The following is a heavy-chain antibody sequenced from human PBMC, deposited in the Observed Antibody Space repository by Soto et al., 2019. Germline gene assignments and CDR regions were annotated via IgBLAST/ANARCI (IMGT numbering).Heavy chain of an antibody. CDR3: AISAYYYDSSGYYPAGFDY. J-gene: IGHJ4*02. CDR1: GYIFTSYW. CDR2: ILPGDSET. V-gene: IGHV5-51*01. Sequence: GESLKISCKGSGYIFTSYWIGLGRQMPGKVLERGGIILPGDSETRYHPFYHGEVTISADKSISTAYLQWSSLKASDTAMYYCAISAYYYDSSGYYPAGFDYWGQGTLVTVSS. D-gene: IGHD3-22*01.